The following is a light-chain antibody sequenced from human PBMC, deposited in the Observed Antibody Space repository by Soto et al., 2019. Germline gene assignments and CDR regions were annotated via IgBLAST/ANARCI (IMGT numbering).Light chain of an antibody. CDR3: SSYTTSNTRQIV. Sequence: QSALTQPASFSGSPGQSITISCTGTSSDVGGYNYVSWYQHHPGKAPKLMIFDVSNRPSGVSNRFSGSKSGNTASLTISGLQAEDEADYYCSSYTTSNTRQIVFGTGTKVTV. CDR2: DVS. J-gene: IGLJ1*01. CDR1: SSDVGGYNY. V-gene: IGLV2-14*03.